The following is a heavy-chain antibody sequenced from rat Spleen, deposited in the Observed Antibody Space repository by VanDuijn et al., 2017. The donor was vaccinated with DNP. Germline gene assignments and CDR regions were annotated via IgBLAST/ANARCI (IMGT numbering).Heavy chain of an antibody. D-gene: IGHD1-10*01. V-gene: IGHV6-6*01. CDR3: AWPST. Sequence: EVQFLESGGGLVQPGNSLKLPCATSGFTFSSAWMYWYRQFPEKRLEWVARIKPKSNNYATDYTDSVKGRFTISRDDSKSTIYLQMNNLKEEDTAIYYCAWPSTWGQGVMVTVSS. J-gene: IGHJ2*01. CDR1: GFTFSSAW. CDR2: IKPKSNNYAT.